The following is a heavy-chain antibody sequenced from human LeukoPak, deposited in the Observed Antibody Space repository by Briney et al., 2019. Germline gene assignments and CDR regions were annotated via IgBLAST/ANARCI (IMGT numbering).Heavy chain of an antibody. CDR2: INHSGST. CDR1: GGSFSGYY. D-gene: IGHD1-1*01. V-gene: IGHV4-34*01. J-gene: IGHJ4*02. CDR3: ARDRGTWNDDGFDY. Sequence: PSETLSLTCAVYGGSFSGYYWSWIRQPPGKGLEWIGEINHSGSTNYNPSLKSRVTISVDTSKNQFSLKLSSVAAADTAVYYCARDRGTWNDDGFDYWGQGTLVTVSS.